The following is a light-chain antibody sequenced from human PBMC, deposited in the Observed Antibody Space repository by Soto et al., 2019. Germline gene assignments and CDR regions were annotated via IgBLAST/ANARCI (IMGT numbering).Light chain of an antibody. V-gene: IGKV3-15*01. CDR1: QSVSTN. CDR3: QEYSKWPLFT. J-gene: IGKJ3*01. Sequence: EIVVTPSPGILSVSPGDRATLSCRASQSVSTNLAWYQQKPGQAPTLLIYAASTRATGIPARFTGSGSGTDFTLTISSLQSEDFAVYYCQEYSKWPLFTFGPGTRVDIK. CDR2: AAS.